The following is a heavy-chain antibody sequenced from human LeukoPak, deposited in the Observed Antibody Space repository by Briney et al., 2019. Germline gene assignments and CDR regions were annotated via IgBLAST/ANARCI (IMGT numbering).Heavy chain of an antibody. CDR1: GFTFSSYA. CDR2: ISGSDGST. CDR3: ARGFELITFGGAIGKLNWFDS. V-gene: IGHV3-23*01. J-gene: IGHJ5*01. Sequence: PGGSLRLSCAASGFTFSSYAMSWVRQAPGKGLEWVSAISGSDGSTYYADSVKGRFSISRDNAKNSLYLQMYSLRAEDTAVYYCARGFELITFGGAIGKLNWFDSWGQGTLVTVSS. D-gene: IGHD3-16*02.